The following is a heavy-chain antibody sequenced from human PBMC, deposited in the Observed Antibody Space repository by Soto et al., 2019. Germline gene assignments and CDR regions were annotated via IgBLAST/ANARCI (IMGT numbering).Heavy chain of an antibody. CDR3: ASATSIAVAVKEN. D-gene: IGHD6-19*01. CDR2: ISFYNDNT. CDR1: GDTVTNYG. J-gene: IGHJ4*02. Sequence: QVQLVQSGGEVKKPGASVKVSCKASGDTVTNYGICWVRQAPGQGLEWMGWISFYNDNTNYAHKLQCRVTLTTDTSTSTADMELRSLRSDDPAVYYCASATSIAVAVKENWGQGTLVTVSS. V-gene: IGHV1-18*01.